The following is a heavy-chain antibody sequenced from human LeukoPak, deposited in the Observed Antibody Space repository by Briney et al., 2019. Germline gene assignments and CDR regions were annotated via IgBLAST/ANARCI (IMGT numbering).Heavy chain of an antibody. Sequence: SETLSLTCTVSGASISSRSYNWGWIRQPPGKGLEWIGSIYYTGNTYYNPSLKSRVTISVDTSNNQFSLKLRSMTAADTAVHYCARDESPLDPWGQGTLVTVSS. CDR2: IYYTGNT. J-gene: IGHJ5*02. V-gene: IGHV4-39*07. CDR1: GASISSRSYN. CDR3: ARDESPLDP.